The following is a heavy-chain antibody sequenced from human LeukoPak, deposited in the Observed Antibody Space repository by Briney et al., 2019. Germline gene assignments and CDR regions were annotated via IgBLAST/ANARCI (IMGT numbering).Heavy chain of an antibody. J-gene: IGHJ4*02. D-gene: IGHD6-13*01. Sequence: GESLKISCKGSGYSFTSYWISWVRQMPGKGLEWMGRIDPSDSYTNYSPSFQGHVTISADKSISTAYLQWGSLKASDTAMYYCARHVVAAAGTSRLGYWGQGTLVTVSS. CDR2: IDPSDSYT. CDR3: ARHVVAAAGTSRLGY. CDR1: GYSFTSYW. V-gene: IGHV5-10-1*01.